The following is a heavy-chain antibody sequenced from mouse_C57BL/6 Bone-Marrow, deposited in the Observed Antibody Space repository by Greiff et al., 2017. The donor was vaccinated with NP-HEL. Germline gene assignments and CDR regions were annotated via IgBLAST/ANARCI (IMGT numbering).Heavy chain of an antibody. CDR2: ISDGGSYT. Sequence: EVNVVESGGGLVKPGGSLKLSCAASGFTFSSYAMSWVRQTPEKRLEWVATISDGGSYTYYPDNVKGRFTISRDNAKNNLYLQMSHLKSEDTAMYYCARDPHYGTLDYWGQGTTLTVSS. V-gene: IGHV5-4*01. D-gene: IGHD2-1*01. CDR1: GFTFSSYA. CDR3: ARDPHYGTLDY. J-gene: IGHJ2*01.